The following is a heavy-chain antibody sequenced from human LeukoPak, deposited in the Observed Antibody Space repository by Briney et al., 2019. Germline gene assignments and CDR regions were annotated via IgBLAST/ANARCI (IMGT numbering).Heavy chain of an antibody. CDR3: ARAGIYGSGWYWERWLQTSSLDY. D-gene: IGHD6-19*01. J-gene: IGHJ4*02. CDR2: ISAYNGHT. V-gene: IGHV1-18*01. CDR1: GYTFTSYG. Sequence: ASVKVSCKASGYTFTSYGISWVRQAPGQGLEWMGWISAYNGHTNYAQKLQGRVTMTTDTSTSTAYMELRSLRSDDTAVYYCARAGIYGSGWYWERWLQTSSLDYWGQGTLVTVSS.